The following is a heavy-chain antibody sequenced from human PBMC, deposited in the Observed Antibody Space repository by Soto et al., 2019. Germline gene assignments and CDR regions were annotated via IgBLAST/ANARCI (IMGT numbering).Heavy chain of an antibody. Sequence: ASVKVSCKASGYTFTSYDINWVRQATGQGLEWMGWMNPNSGNTGYAQKFQGRVTMTRNTSISTAYMELSSLRSEDTAVYYCARVHSSGWYLSYYYYGMDVWGQGTTVTVSS. CDR2: MNPNSGNT. J-gene: IGHJ6*02. CDR1: GYTFTSYD. D-gene: IGHD6-19*01. V-gene: IGHV1-8*01. CDR3: ARVHSSGWYLSYYYYGMDV.